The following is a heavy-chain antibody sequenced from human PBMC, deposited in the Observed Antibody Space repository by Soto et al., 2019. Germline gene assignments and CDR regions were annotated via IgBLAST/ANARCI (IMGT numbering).Heavy chain of an antibody. CDR2: IIPILGIA. CDR3: ARDEAFDSSGWSWGT. J-gene: IGHJ5*02. CDR1: GGTFSSYT. Sequence: QVQLVQSGAEVKKPGSSVKVSCKASGGTFSSYTISWVRQAPGQGLEWMGRIIPILGIANYAQKFQGRVTITADKSTSTAYMELSSLRSEDTAVYYCARDEAFDSSGWSWGTWGQGTLVTVSS. V-gene: IGHV1-69*08. D-gene: IGHD6-19*01.